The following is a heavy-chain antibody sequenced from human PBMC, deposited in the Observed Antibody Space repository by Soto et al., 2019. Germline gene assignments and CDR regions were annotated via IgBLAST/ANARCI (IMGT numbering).Heavy chain of an antibody. CDR1: GGSFSGYY. D-gene: IGHD3-9*01. CDR2: INHSGST. Sequence: PSETLSLTCAAYGGSFSGYYWSWIRQPPGKGLEWIGEINHSGSTNYNPSLKSRVTISVDTSKNQFSLKLSSVTAADTAVYYCARRPGGGYFDYYDYWGQGTLVTVSS. CDR3: ARRPGGGYFDYYDY. J-gene: IGHJ4*02. V-gene: IGHV4-34*01.